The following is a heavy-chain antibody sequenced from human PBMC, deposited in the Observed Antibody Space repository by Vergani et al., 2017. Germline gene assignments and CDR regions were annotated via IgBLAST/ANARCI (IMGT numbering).Heavy chain of an antibody. Sequence: QVPLVESGGGVVQPGGSLRLSCAASGFTFSSYGMHWVRQAPGKGLEWVAFIRYDGSNKYYADSVKGRFTISRDNSKNTLYLQMNSLRAEDTAVYYCAKDITPAAAGTDYWGQGTLVTVSS. V-gene: IGHV3-30*02. D-gene: IGHD6-13*01. CDR2: IRYDGSNK. J-gene: IGHJ4*02. CDR3: AKDITPAAAGTDY. CDR1: GFTFSSYG.